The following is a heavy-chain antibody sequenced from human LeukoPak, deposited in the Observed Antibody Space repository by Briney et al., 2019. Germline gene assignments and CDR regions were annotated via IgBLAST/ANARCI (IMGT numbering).Heavy chain of an antibody. V-gene: IGHV1-69*13. D-gene: IGHD3-3*01. CDR1: GYTFTGYY. CDR2: IIPIFGTA. CDR3: AVCITIFGVVCTADY. J-gene: IGHJ4*02. Sequence: GASVKVSCKASGYTFTGYYMHWVRQSLGHGLDWMGGIIPIFGTANYAQKFQGRVTITADESTSTAYMELSSLRSEDTVVYYCAVCITIFGVVCTADYWGQGTLVTVSS.